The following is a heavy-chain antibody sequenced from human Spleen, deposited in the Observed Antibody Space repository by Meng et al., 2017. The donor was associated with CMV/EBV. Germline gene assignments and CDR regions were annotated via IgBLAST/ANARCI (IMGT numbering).Heavy chain of an antibody. V-gene: IGHV4-39*01. J-gene: IGHJ4*02. Sequence: CTVSGGSISGSSYYWGWIRQPPGKGLEWIGSIYYSGSTYYNPSLKSRVTISVDTSKNQFSLKLSSVTAADTAVYYCARQGWQQLADWGQGTLVTVSS. CDR3: ARQGWQQLAD. CDR1: GGSISGSSYY. CDR2: IYYSGST. D-gene: IGHD6-13*01.